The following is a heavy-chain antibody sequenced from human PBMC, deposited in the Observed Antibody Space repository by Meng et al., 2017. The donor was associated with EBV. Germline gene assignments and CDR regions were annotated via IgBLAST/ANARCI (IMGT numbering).Heavy chain of an antibody. J-gene: IGHJ4*02. D-gene: IGHD3-22*01. CDR2: IYHSGST. CDR1: GGSISSSNW. V-gene: IGHV4-4*02. Sequence: VQLRESGPGRVKPSGTLSLTCAVSGGSISSSNWWSWVRQPPGKGLEWIGEIYHSGSTNYNPSLKSRVTISVDKSKNQFSLKLSSVTAADTAVYYCARRSLDYYDSSGFDYWGQGTLVTVSS. CDR3: ARRSLDYYDSSGFDY.